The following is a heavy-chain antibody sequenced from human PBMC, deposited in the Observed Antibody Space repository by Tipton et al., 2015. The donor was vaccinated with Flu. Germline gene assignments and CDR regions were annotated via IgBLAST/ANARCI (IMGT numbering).Heavy chain of an antibody. CDR1: GYTFTNYN. V-gene: IGHV1-46*01. J-gene: IGHJ4*02. CDR2: IYPSGVGT. CDR3: ARDRGFGAYTFDY. Sequence: QLVQSGAEVKKPGASVRISCTASGYTFTNYNMHWVRQAPGQGPEWMGIIYPSGVGTTYAQRFQGRVTLTRDKSTSTVYMELSSLRSEDTAFYYCARDRGFGAYTFDYWGQGTLVTVAS. D-gene: IGHD3-10*01.